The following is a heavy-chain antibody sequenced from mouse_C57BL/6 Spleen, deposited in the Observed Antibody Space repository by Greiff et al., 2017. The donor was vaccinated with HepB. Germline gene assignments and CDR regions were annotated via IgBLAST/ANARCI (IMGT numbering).Heavy chain of an antibody. J-gene: IGHJ3*01. CDR2: ISSGGDYI. CDR3: TRDPDYYGSSYVAY. Sequence: DVKLVESGEGLVKPGGSLKLSCAASGFTFSSYAMSWVRQTPEKRLEWVAYISSGGDYIYYSDTLKGRFTISRDNARNTLYLQMSSLKSEDTAMYYCTRDPDYYGSSYVAYWGQGTLVTVSA. V-gene: IGHV5-9-1*02. D-gene: IGHD1-1*01. CDR1: GFTFSSYA.